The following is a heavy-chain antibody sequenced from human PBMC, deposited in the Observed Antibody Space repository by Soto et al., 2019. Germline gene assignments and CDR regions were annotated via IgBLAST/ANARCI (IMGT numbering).Heavy chain of an antibody. J-gene: IGHJ6*02. V-gene: IGHV3-64*01. CDR1: GFTFSSYA. Sequence: PGGSLRLSCAASGFTFSSYAMHWVRQAPGKGLEYVSAISSNGGSTYYANSVKGRFTISRDNSKNTLYLQMGSLRAEDVAVYYCARSYSSSWYYVSVKITAMDVWGQGTTVTVSS. CDR2: ISSNGGST. CDR3: ARSYSSSWYYVSVKITAMDV. D-gene: IGHD6-13*01.